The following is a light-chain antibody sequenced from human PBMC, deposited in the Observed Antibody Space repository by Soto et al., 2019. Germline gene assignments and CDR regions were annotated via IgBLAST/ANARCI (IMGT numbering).Light chain of an antibody. CDR2: GAS. CDR3: QQYGSSPRK. V-gene: IGKV3-20*01. CDR1: QSVSSSY. Sequence: EIVLTQSPGTLSLSPGERATLSCRASQSVSSSYLAWYQQRPGQAPRLLIYGASSRATGITDRFSGGGSGTDFTLTISRLEPEDFAVYFCQQYGSSPRKFGQGTKVEVK. J-gene: IGKJ1*01.